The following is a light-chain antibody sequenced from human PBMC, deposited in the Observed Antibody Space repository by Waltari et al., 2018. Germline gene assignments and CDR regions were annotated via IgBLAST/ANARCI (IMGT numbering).Light chain of an antibody. V-gene: IGLV2-14*03. CDR3: SSYANSNTLL. CDR1: NRDIGGYNF. CDR2: YVT. J-gene: IGLJ2*01. Sequence: QSALTQPASVSGSPGQSITISCTGSNRDIGGYNFVAWHQQHPGKVPKLMIYYVTNRPAGVSNRFAGSKSGNTASLTISVLQAEDEADYYCSSYANSNTLLFGGGTKLAVL.